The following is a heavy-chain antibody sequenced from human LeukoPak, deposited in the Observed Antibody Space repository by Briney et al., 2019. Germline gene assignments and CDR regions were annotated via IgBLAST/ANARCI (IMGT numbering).Heavy chain of an antibody. V-gene: IGHV3-23*01. D-gene: IGHD1-26*01. J-gene: IGHJ4*02. CDR2: MDSSGST. CDR3: AKDTSLVGATTWGEFGY. CDR1: GFIFSTYT. Sequence: AGGSLRLSCAASGFIFSTYTMTWVRQTPGKGLEWVSSMDSSGSTYYTDSVRGRFIISRDNSKNTLYLQMNSLRAEDTALYYCAKDTSLVGATTWGEFGYWGQGTLVTVSS.